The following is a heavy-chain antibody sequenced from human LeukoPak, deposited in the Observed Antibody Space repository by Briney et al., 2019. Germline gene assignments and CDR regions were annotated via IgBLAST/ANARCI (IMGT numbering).Heavy chain of an antibody. CDR3: ARDKFQVVGATTRGFDP. CDR2: INPSGGST. V-gene: IGHV1-46*01. CDR1: GYTFTSYY. J-gene: IGHJ5*02. D-gene: IGHD2-15*01. Sequence: ASVKVSCKASGYTFTSYYMHWVRQAPGQGLEWMGIINPSGGSTSYAQKFQGRVTMTRDTSTSTVYMELSSLRSEDTAVYYCARDKFQVVGATTRGFDPWGQGTLVTVSS.